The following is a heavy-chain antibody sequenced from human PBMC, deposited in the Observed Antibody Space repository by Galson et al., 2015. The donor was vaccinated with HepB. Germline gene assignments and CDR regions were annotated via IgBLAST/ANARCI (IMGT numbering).Heavy chain of an antibody. J-gene: IGHJ4*02. D-gene: IGHD6-19*01. Sequence: SLRLSCAASGFNFNTYGMHWVRQAPGKGLDWVALIWYDGGNKYYADSVKGRFTISRDNSKNTLYLQMNSPRAEDTAVYYCARDRRGEQFALDYWGQGTLVTVSS. CDR1: GFNFNTYG. CDR2: IWYDGGNK. CDR3: ARDRRGEQFALDY. V-gene: IGHV3-33*01.